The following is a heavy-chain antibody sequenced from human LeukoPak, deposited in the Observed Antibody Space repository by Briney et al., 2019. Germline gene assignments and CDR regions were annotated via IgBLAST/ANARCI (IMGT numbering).Heavy chain of an antibody. CDR2: INHSGST. CDR1: GGSFSGYY. D-gene: IGHD2-15*01. CDR3: ARTGYCSGNSCYLNPIDY. J-gene: IGHJ4*02. Sequence: PSETLSLTCAVYGGSFSGYYWSWIRQPPGKGLEWIGEINHSGSTKYNPSLKSRVTISVDTSKNQLSLKLSSVTAEDTAVYYCARTGYCSGNSCYLNPIDYWGQGTLVTVSS. V-gene: IGHV4-34*01.